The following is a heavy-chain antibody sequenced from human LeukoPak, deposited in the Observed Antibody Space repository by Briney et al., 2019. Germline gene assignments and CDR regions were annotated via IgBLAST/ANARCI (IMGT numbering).Heavy chain of an antibody. CDR3: ARGYYYGSGSYYPIDY. Sequence: GGSPRLSCAASEFSVSGDYMTWVRQAPGKGLEWVAVIWYDGSNKYYADSVKGRFTISRDNSKNTLYLQMNSLRAEDTAVYYCARGYYYGSGSYYPIDYWGQGTLVTVSS. CDR1: EFSVSGDY. J-gene: IGHJ4*02. V-gene: IGHV3-33*08. D-gene: IGHD3-10*01. CDR2: IWYDGSNK.